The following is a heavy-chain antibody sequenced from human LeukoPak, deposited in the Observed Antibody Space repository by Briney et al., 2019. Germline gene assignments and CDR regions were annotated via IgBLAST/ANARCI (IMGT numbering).Heavy chain of an antibody. V-gene: IGHV6-1*01. Sequence: RSETLSLTCAISGDSVSGNSIAWTWIRQSPSRGLEWLGRTYYRSKWYSDSALSLKGRISINPDTSKNQFSLQLTSVTPEDSAVYYCARVALGSCADSACYSRTFDIWGQGTVVTVSS. CDR2: TYYRSKWYS. D-gene: IGHD2-15*01. J-gene: IGHJ3*02. CDR1: GDSVSGNSIA. CDR3: ARVALGSCADSACYSRTFDI.